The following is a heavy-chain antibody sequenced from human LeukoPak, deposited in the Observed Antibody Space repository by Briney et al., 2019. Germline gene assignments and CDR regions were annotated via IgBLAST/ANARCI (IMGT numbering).Heavy chain of an antibody. V-gene: IGHV4-59*01. CDR2: IYYSGST. CDR1: GGSISSYY. Sequence: PSETLSLTCTVSGGSISSYYWSWIRQPPGKGLEWIGYIYYSGSTIYNPSLKSRVTISVDTSKNQFSLKLSSVTAADTAVYYCARENHRIAVAGTEDWFDPWGQGTLVTVSS. J-gene: IGHJ5*02. D-gene: IGHD6-19*01. CDR3: ARENHRIAVAGTEDWFDP.